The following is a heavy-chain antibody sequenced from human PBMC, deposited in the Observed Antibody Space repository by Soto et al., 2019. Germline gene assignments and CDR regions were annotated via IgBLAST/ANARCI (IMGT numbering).Heavy chain of an antibody. CDR2: ISAYNGNT. CDR3: ARGGLLLRFLEWSAPHYFDY. J-gene: IGHJ4*02. V-gene: IGHV1-18*01. D-gene: IGHD3-3*01. CDR1: GYTFTSYG. Sequence: ASVKVSCKASGYTFTSYGISWVRQAPGQGLEWMGWISAYNGNTNYAQKLRGRVTMTTDTSTSTAYMELRSLRSDDTAVYYCARGGLLLRFLEWSAPHYFDYWGQGTLVTVSS.